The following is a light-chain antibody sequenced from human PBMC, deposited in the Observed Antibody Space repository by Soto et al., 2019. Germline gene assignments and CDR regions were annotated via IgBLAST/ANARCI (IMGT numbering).Light chain of an antibody. CDR3: QQYGNFPYT. V-gene: IGKV3-20*01. CDR2: GPS. J-gene: IGKJ2*01. Sequence: ETVLTQSPGTLYLSPGERATLSCRANETVNNNFLAWYGQNPGQAPRLLIHGPSRRASGIPDRFSGSWSGTDFPLTISRLEPEDFGVYYCQQYGNFPYTFGPGTKVQIK. CDR1: ETVNNNF.